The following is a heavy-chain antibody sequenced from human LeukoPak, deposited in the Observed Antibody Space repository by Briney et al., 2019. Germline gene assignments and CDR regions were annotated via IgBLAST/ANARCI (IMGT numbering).Heavy chain of an antibody. Sequence: GGSLRLSCAASGFTFSSYGMSWFRQAPGKGLEWVGFIRSKAYGGTTEYAASVKGRFTISRDDSKSIAYLQMNSLKTEDTAVYYCTRDFGTGGNEVFDAFDIWGQGTMVTVSS. CDR3: TRDFGTGGNEVFDAFDI. CDR1: GFTFSSYG. J-gene: IGHJ3*02. V-gene: IGHV3-49*03. D-gene: IGHD4-23*01. CDR2: IRSKAYGGTT.